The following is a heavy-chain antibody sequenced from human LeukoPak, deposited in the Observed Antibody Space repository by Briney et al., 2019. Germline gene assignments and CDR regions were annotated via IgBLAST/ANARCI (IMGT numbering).Heavy chain of an antibody. CDR2: ISYDGSNK. CDR1: GFTFSSYA. D-gene: IGHD5-24*01. V-gene: IGHV3-30-3*01. Sequence: GGSLRLSCAASGFTFSSYAMHWVRQAPGKGLEWVAVISYDGSNKYYADSVKGRFTISRDNPENSLYLQMNSLRDEDTAVYYCARVYRGEDGHVRFDPWGQGTLVTVSS. CDR3: ARVYRGEDGHVRFDP. J-gene: IGHJ5*02.